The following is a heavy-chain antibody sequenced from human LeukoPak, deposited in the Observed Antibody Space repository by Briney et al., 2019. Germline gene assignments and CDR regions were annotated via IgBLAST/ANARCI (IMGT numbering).Heavy chain of an antibody. D-gene: IGHD2-15*01. V-gene: IGHV4-39*01. Sequence: SETLSLTCTVSGGSISSSSYYWGWIRQPPGKGLEWIGSIYYSGSTYYNPSLKSRVTISVDTSKNQFSLKLSSVTAADTAMYYCARQSYCSGGSCYSPKIDYWGQGTLVTVSS. CDR2: IYYSGST. CDR3: ARQSYCSGGSCYSPKIDY. J-gene: IGHJ4*02. CDR1: GGSISSSSYY.